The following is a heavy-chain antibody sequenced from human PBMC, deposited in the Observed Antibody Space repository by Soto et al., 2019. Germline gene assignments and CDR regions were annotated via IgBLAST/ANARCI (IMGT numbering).Heavy chain of an antibody. V-gene: IGHV3-74*01. CDR2: IKTDGSFT. D-gene: IGHD1-1*01. CDR1: GFTFSKHW. Sequence: GGSLRLSCAASGFTFSKHWMHWVRQAPGKGLVWVSHIKTDGSFTRDADSLKGRFTISRDNARNTLYLQMNGLRAEDTAIYYCVRDNNWSLDYWGQGTLVTVSS. CDR3: VRDNNWSLDY. J-gene: IGHJ4*02.